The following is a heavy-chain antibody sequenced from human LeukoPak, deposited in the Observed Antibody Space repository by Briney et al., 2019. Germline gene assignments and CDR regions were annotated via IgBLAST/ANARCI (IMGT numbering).Heavy chain of an antibody. D-gene: IGHD3-22*01. CDR2: ISAYNGNT. J-gene: IGHJ4*02. Sequence: GASVKVSCKASGYTFPSYGISWVRQAPGQGLEWMGWISAYNGNTNYAQKLQGRVTMTTDTSTSTAYMELRSLRSDDTAVYYCARGGLTYYYDSSGYQQPDYWGQGTLVTVSS. CDR1: GYTFPSYG. CDR3: ARGGLTYYYDSSGYQQPDY. V-gene: IGHV1-18*01.